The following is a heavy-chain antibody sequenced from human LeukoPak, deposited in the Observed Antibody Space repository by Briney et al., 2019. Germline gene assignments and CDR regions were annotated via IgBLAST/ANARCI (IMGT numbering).Heavy chain of an antibody. V-gene: IGHV4-59*01. J-gene: IGHJ4*02. Sequence: SETLSLTCTVSGGSISSYYWSWIRQPPGKGLDWIGYIYYSGSTNYNPSLKSRVTISVDTSKNQFSLKLSSVTAADTAVYYCARVGSGWYVFDYWGQGTLVTVSS. CDR3: ARVGSGWYVFDY. CDR1: GGSISSYY. D-gene: IGHD6-19*01. CDR2: IYYSGST.